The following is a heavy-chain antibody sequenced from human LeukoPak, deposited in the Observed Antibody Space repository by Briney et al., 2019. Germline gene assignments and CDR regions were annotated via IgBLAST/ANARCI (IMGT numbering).Heavy chain of an antibody. V-gene: IGHV1-69*13. D-gene: IGHD6-6*01. CDR1: GGTFSSYA. CDR2: IIPIFGTA. J-gene: IGHJ4*02. CDR3: AREEPSSSSIDY. Sequence: SVKVSCRASGGTFSSYAISWVRQAPGQGLEWMGGIIPIFGTANYAQKFQGRVTITVDESTSTAYMELSSLRSEDTAVYYCAREEPSSSSIDYWGQGTLVTVSS.